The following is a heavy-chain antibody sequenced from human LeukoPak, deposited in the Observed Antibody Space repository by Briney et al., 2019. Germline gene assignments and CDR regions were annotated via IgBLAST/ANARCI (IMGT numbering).Heavy chain of an antibody. Sequence: GGSLRLSCAASRFTFSSYAMSWVRQAPGKGLEWVSSISGSGSSTYYAGSVKGRFTISRDNSKNTLYVQMNSLRAEDTAVYSCAKGLQWELPFDYWGQGTLVTVSS. D-gene: IGHD1-26*01. V-gene: IGHV3-23*01. J-gene: IGHJ4*02. CDR1: RFTFSSYA. CDR3: AKGLQWELPFDY. CDR2: ISGSGSST.